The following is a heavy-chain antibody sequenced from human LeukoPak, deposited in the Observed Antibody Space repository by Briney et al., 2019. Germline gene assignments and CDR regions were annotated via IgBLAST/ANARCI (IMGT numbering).Heavy chain of an antibody. CDR1: GFTLSSYA. CDR2: ISGSGGST. CDR3: AAKYQLNYYGMDV. V-gene: IGHV3-23*01. Sequence: PGGSLRLSCAASGFTLSSYAMSWVRQAPGKGLEWVSAISGSGGSTYYADSVKGRFTISRDNSKNTLYLQLNSLRAEDTAVYYCAAKYQLNYYGMDVWGKGTTVTVSS. J-gene: IGHJ6*04. D-gene: IGHD2-2*01.